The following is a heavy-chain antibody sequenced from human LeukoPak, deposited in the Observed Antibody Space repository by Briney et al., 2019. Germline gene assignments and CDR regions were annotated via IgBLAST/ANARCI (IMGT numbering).Heavy chain of an antibody. J-gene: IGHJ3*02. CDR2: MYYSGST. D-gene: IGHD3-22*01. Sequence: SVTLSLTCTVSGGSISSYYWSWIRQPPGKGLEWLGYMYYSGSTNYNPSLKSRVTISVDTSKNQFSVKLSSVTAADTAVYYCARGLYDSSGEYAFDIWGQGTMVTVS. V-gene: IGHV4-59*01. CDR1: GGSISSYY. CDR3: ARGLYDSSGEYAFDI.